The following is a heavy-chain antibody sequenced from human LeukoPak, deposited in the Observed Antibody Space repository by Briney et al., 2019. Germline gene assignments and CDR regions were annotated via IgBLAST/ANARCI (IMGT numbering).Heavy chain of an antibody. CDR2: MNPNSGNT. Sequence: ASVKVSCKASGYTFTSYDINWVRQATGQGLAWMGWMNPNSGNTGYAQKFQGRVTMTRNTSISTAYMELSSLRSEDTAVYYCARGYYDILTGYDNWFDPWGQGTLVTVSS. J-gene: IGHJ5*02. D-gene: IGHD3-9*01. V-gene: IGHV1-8*01. CDR3: ARGYYDILTGYDNWFDP. CDR1: GYTFTSYD.